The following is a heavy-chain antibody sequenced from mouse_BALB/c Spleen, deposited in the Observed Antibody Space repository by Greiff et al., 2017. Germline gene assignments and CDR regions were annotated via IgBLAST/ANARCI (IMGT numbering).Heavy chain of an antibody. CDR2: ISSGGSYT. D-gene: IGHD2-14*01. CDR1: GFTFSSYG. Sequence: EVKLQESGGDLVKPGGSLKLSCAASGFTFSSYGMSWVRQTPDKRLEWVATISSGGSYTYYPDSVKGRFTISRDNAKNTLYLQMSSLKSEDTAMYYCARPDRRYFDVWGAGTTVTVSS. V-gene: IGHV5-6*01. CDR3: ARPDRRYFDV. J-gene: IGHJ1*01.